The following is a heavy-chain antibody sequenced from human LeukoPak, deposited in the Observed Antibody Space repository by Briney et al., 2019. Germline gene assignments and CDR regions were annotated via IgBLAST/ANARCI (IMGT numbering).Heavy chain of an antibody. Sequence: PPGGSLRLFCAASGFTFSSYAMSWVRQAPGKGLEWVSAISGSGGSTYYADSVKGRFTISRDNSKNTLYLQMNSLRAEDTAVYYCAKEVHSGYRVYDAFDIWGQGTMVTVSS. CDR1: GFTFSSYA. CDR2: ISGSGGST. V-gene: IGHV3-23*01. D-gene: IGHD3-22*01. CDR3: AKEVHSGYRVYDAFDI. J-gene: IGHJ3*02.